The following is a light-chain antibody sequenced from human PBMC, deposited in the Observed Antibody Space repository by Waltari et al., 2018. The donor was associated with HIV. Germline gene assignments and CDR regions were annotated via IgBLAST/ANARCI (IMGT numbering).Light chain of an antibody. CDR1: QSVSSD. J-gene: IGKJ1*01. CDR2: GAS. V-gene: IGKV3-15*01. CDR3: QQYKDWPPWT. Sequence: ELVMPQYPATLSLSPGQSATLACSASQSVSSDLAWYQQKPGQAPSLLIYGASTRANGVPARFSGSGSGTEFTISISSLQYEDFGIFYCQQYKDWPPWTFGQGTKVEVK.